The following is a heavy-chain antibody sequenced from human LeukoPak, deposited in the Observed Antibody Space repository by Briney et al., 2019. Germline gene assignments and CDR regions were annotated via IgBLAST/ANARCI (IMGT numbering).Heavy chain of an antibody. J-gene: IGHJ4*02. CDR1: GFTFSSYG. CDR2: ISGSGGSA. CDR3: ARWGGVLRDYFDY. D-gene: IGHD3-16*01. V-gene: IGHV3-23*01. Sequence: AGSLRLSCAASGFTFSSYGMSWVRQAPGKGLEWVSAISGSGGSAYYADSAKGRFTISRDNSKNTLYLQMNSLRAEDTAVYYCARWGGVLRDYFDYWGQGTLVTVSS.